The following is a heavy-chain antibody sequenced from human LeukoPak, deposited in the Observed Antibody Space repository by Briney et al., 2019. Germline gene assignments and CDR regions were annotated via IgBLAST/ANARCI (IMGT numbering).Heavy chain of an antibody. V-gene: IGHV3-48*01. Sequence: PGGSLRLSCEASGFTFKNTWMIWVRQAPGKGREWVSYISRSGSAIYYADSVRGRFTISRDNAKHSLYLQMNSLKVEDTAVYYCAREVYYGSGRRFDFWGQGTLVTVSS. J-gene: IGHJ4*02. CDR2: ISRSGSAI. CDR1: GFTFKNTW. CDR3: AREVYYGSGRRFDF. D-gene: IGHD3-10*01.